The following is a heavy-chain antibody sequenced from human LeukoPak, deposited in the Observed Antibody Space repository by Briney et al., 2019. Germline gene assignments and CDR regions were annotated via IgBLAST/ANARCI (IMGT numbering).Heavy chain of an antibody. CDR1: GGSISSYY. CDR2: IYYSGST. CDR3: ARTYDSSGFDY. Sequence: SETLSLTCTVSGGSISSYYWSWIRQPPGKGLEWIGYIYYSGSTNYNPSLKSRVTISVDTSKNQFSLKLSSVTAADTAVYYCARTYDSSGFDYWGQGTLVTVSS. V-gene: IGHV4-59*01. J-gene: IGHJ4*02. D-gene: IGHD3-22*01.